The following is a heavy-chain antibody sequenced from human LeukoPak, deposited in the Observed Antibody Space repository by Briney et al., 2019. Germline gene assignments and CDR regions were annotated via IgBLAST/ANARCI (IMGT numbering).Heavy chain of an antibody. CDR1: GYTFTSYY. CDR3: ARDNSVGDNAWWFDP. V-gene: IGHV1-46*01. Sequence: ASVKVSCKASGYTFTSYYMHWVRQAPGQGLEWMGLINPTGGSTGYAQKFQGRVTMTRDMSTSTDYMELSSLRSEDMAIYYCARDNSVGDNAWWFDPWGQGTLVTVSS. D-gene: IGHD1-26*01. J-gene: IGHJ5*02. CDR2: INPTGGST.